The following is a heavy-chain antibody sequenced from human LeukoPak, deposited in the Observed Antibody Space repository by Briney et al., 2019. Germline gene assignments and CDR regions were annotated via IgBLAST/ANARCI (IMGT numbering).Heavy chain of an antibody. D-gene: IGHD4-17*01. CDR3: ARDYGDYHEYFQH. Sequence: GGSLRLSCAASGFTFNDYSMSWVRLAPGKGLEWVSGINWNGGSTGYADSVKGRFTISRDNAKNSLYLQMNSLRAEDTALYYCARDYGDYHEYFQHWGQGTLVTVSS. J-gene: IGHJ1*01. CDR2: INWNGGST. V-gene: IGHV3-20*04. CDR1: GFTFNDYS.